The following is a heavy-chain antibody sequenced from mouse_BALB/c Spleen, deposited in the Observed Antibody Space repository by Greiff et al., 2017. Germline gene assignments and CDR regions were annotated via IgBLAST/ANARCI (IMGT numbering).Heavy chain of an antibody. D-gene: IGHD2-1*01. Sequence: EVQLQQSGPGLVKPSQSLSLTCTVTGYSITSDYAWNWIRQFPGNKLEWMGYISYSGSTSYNPSLKSRISITRDTSKNQFFLQLNSVTTEDTATYYCAGKNPLYYAMDYWGQGTSVTVSS. CDR1: GYSITSDYA. V-gene: IGHV3-2*02. CDR2: ISYSGST. J-gene: IGHJ4*01. CDR3: AGKNPLYYAMDY.